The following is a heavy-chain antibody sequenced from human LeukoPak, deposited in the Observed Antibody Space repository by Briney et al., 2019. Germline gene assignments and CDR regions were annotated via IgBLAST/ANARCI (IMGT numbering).Heavy chain of an antibody. J-gene: IGHJ3*02. CDR3: ARISLGILNAFDI. CDR1: GGSISSGGYS. V-gene: IGHV4-31*03. CDR2: IYYSGST. D-gene: IGHD6-13*01. Sequence: PSQTLSLTCTVSGGSISSGGYSWSWIRQHPGKGLEWIGYIYYSGSTYYNPSLKSRVTISVDTSKNQFSLKLSSVTAADTAVYYCARISLGILNAFDIWGQGTMVTVSS.